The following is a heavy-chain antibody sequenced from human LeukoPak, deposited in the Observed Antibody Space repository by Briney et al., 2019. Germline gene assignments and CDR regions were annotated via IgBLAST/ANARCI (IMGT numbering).Heavy chain of an antibody. D-gene: IGHD2-15*01. V-gene: IGHV1-18*01. Sequence: ASVKVSCEASGYTFTSYGISWVRQAPGQGLEWMGWISAYNGNTNYAQKLQGRVTMTTDTSTSTAYMELRSLRSDDTAVYYCAREIAIYCSGGSCPRDNWFDPWGQGTLVTVSS. CDR2: ISAYNGNT. CDR3: AREIAIYCSGGSCPRDNWFDP. CDR1: GYTFTSYG. J-gene: IGHJ5*02.